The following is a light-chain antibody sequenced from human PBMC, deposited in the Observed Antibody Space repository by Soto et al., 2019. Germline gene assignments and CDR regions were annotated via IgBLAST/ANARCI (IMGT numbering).Light chain of an antibody. CDR3: QQTYTTPFT. CDR1: QSISSY. J-gene: IGKJ3*01. CDR2: AAS. Sequence: DIQMTQSPSSLSASVGDRVTITCRASQSISSYLYWYQQKPGKAPKLLIYAASSLQSGVPSRFSGSGSGTDFTLTISNLQPEDFATYYCQQTYTTPFTFGPGTKVDIK. V-gene: IGKV1-39*01.